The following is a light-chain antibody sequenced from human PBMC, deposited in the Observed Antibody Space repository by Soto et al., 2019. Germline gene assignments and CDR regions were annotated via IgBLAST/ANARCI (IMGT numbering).Light chain of an antibody. J-gene: IGLJ2*01. Sequence: QSALTQPASVSGSPGQSITISCTGTSSDVGGYNYVSWYQQHPGKAPKVMIYDVSNRPSGVSNRFSGSKSGNTASLTISGLQAEDEADYYCSSYASGSRVVFGGGTKVTVL. V-gene: IGLV2-14*03. CDR2: DVS. CDR1: SSDVGGYNY. CDR3: SSYASGSRVV.